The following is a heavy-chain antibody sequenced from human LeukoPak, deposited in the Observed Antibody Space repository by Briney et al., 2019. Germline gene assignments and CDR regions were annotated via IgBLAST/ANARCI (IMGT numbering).Heavy chain of an antibody. D-gene: IGHD2-15*01. V-gene: IGHV4-4*07. Sequence: PSETLSLTCTVSGGSTTDYFWSWIRQPAGKGLEWIGRIFSSGSTNYNASLKSRVTMSVDTSKNQFSLKLSSVAAADTAVYHCARHRHDRVGYCSGSSCYRTVTTADCWGQGILVTVSS. J-gene: IGHJ4*02. CDR1: GGSTTDYF. CDR2: IFSSGST. CDR3: ARHRHDRVGYCSGSSCYRTVTTADC.